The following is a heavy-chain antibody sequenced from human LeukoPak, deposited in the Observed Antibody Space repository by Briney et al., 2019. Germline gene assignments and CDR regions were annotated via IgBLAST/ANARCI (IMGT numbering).Heavy chain of an antibody. D-gene: IGHD2-8*01. CDR2: ISSSGSTI. Sequence: PGGSLRLSCAASGFTFSSYEMNWVRQAPGKGLEWVSYISSSGSTIYYADSVKGRFTISRDNAKKSLYLQMDSLKAEDTAVYYCAKDRCSNGVGCYYYYMDVWGKGTTVTISS. V-gene: IGHV3-48*03. CDR1: GFTFSSYE. J-gene: IGHJ6*03. CDR3: AKDRCSNGVGCYYYYMDV.